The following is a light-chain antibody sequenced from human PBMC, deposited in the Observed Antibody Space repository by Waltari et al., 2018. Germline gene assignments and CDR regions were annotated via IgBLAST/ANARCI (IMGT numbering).Light chain of an antibody. CDR3: SSYTSSSTEV. V-gene: IGLV2-14*01. CDR2: EVN. Sequence: LTRPPSVSGPPGDSSTIPSIGTSWHVAGSNFVSWFQQSPTKPHHLMRYEVNNRPSAVFLRFSGSKSGNTASVTICGLQSEEEADYYCSSYTSSSTEVFGGGTKLTVL. J-gene: IGLJ3*02. CDR1: SWHVAGSNF.